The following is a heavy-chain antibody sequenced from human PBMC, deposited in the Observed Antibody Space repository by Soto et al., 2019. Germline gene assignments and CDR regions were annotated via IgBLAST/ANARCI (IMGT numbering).Heavy chain of an antibody. CDR3: ARVVVERPFYNWFDP. CDR2: IYKSGST. Sequence: PSETLSLTCNVSGGSISSGDYYWSWIRQPPGKGLEWIGHIYKSGSTYYNPSLKSRVTISVDTSKIQFSLKLRSVTASDTAAYYCARVVVERPFYNWFDPWGQGTLVTVSS. D-gene: IGHD2-21*01. V-gene: IGHV4-30-4*01. CDR1: GGSISSGDYY. J-gene: IGHJ5*02.